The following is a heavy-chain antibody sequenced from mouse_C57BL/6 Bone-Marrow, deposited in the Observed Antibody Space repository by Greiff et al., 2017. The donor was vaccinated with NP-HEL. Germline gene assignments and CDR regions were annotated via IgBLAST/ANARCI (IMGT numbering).Heavy chain of an antibody. Sequence: EVQLQSGPELVKPGASVKISCKASGYSFTDYNMNWVKQSNGKSLEWIGVINPNYGTTSYNQKFKGKATLTVDQSSSTAYMQLNSLTSEDSAVYYCATVVEGYYAMDYWGQGTSVTVSS. D-gene: IGHD1-1*01. J-gene: IGHJ4*01. V-gene: IGHV1-39*01. CDR3: ATVVEGYYAMDY. CDR2: INPNYGTT. CDR1: GYSFTDYN.